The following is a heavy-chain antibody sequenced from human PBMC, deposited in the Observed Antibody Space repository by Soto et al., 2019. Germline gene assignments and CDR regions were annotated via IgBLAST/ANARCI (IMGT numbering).Heavy chain of an antibody. J-gene: IGHJ4*02. Sequence: GGSLRLSCAASGFTFSSYGMHWVRQAPGKGLEWVAVIWYDGSNKYYADSVKGRFTISRDNSKNTLYLQMNSLRAEDTAVYYCARGLQGGAARISSFDYWGQGTLVTVSS. CDR3: ARGLQGGAARISSFDY. CDR1: GFTFSSYG. V-gene: IGHV3-33*08. CDR2: IWYDGSNK. D-gene: IGHD6-6*01.